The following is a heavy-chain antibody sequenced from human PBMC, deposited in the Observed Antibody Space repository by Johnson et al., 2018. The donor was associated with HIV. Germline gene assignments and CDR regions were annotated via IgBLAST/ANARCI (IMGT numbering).Heavy chain of an antibody. D-gene: IGHD6-6*01. CDR2: ISFAGMKK. CDR3: AREESSSARDGFDI. J-gene: IGHJ3*02. CDR1: GFIFSDSW. Sequence: QVQLVESGGGLVEPGGSLRLSCAASGFIFSDSWMHWVRQAPGKGLEWVAVISFAGMKKHYADSVRGRFTISRDNSKNTLYLQMNSLRVEDTAVYYCAREESSSARDGFDIWGQGTMVTVSS. V-gene: IGHV3-30*03.